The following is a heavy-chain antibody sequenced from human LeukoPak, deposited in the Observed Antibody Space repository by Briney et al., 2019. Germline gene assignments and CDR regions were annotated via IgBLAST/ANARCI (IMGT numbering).Heavy chain of an antibody. D-gene: IGHD5-12*01. Sequence: SVNVSCKASGGTFSSYAISWVRQAPGQGLEGMGRIIPILGIANYAQKFQGRVTITADKSTSTAYMELSSLRSEDTAVYYCARATIVATSWWFDPWGQGTLVTVSS. V-gene: IGHV1-69*04. J-gene: IGHJ5*02. CDR3: ARATIVATSWWFDP. CDR1: GGTFSSYA. CDR2: IIPILGIA.